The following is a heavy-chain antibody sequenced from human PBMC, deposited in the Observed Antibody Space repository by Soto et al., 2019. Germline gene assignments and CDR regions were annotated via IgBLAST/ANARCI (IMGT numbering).Heavy chain of an antibody. Sequence: QVQLVESGGGVVQPGRSLRLSCAASGFTFSSYGMHWVRQAPGKGLEWVAVIWYDGSNKYYADSVKGRFTISRDNSKNTMYLQMNSLRAEDTAVYYCASERTAAAGMDPLNYYYYMDVWGKGTTVTVSS. J-gene: IGHJ6*03. D-gene: IGHD6-13*01. CDR3: ASERTAAAGMDPLNYYYYMDV. CDR2: IWYDGSNK. V-gene: IGHV3-33*01. CDR1: GFTFSSYG.